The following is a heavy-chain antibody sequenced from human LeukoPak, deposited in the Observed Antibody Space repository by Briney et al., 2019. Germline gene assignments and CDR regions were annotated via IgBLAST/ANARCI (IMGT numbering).Heavy chain of an antibody. CDR1: GFTFSSYS. CDR3: ARVSGGYSYGYRGFQH. Sequence: GGSLRLSCAAFGFTFSSYSMNWVRQAPGKGLEWVSSISSSSSYIYYADSVKGRFTISRDNAKNSLYLQMNSLRAEDTAVYYCARVSGGYSYGYRGFQHWGQGTLVTVSS. J-gene: IGHJ1*01. V-gene: IGHV3-21*01. CDR2: ISSSSSYI. D-gene: IGHD5-18*01.